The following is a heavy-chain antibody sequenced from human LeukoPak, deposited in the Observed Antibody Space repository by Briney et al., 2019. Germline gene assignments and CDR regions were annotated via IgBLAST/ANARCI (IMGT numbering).Heavy chain of an antibody. CDR2: MNPNSGNT. CDR1: GYTFTDYY. Sequence: ASVKVSCKTSGYTFTDYYIHWVRQAPGQGLEWMGWMNPNSGNTGYAQKFQGRVTMTRNTSISTAYMELSSLRSEDTAVYYCATGIVVVSDDYYDYWGQGTLVTVSS. V-gene: IGHV1-8*02. CDR3: ATGIVVVSDDYYDY. J-gene: IGHJ4*02. D-gene: IGHD2-21*01.